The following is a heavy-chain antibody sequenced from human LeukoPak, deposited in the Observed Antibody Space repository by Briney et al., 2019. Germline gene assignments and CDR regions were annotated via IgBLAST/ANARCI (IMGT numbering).Heavy chain of an antibody. V-gene: IGHV1-24*01. CDR1: GYTLTELS. CDR2: FDPEDGET. J-gene: IGHJ5*02. CDR3: ATVGYYYDSSAPTPNWFDP. D-gene: IGHD3-22*01. Sequence: ASVKVSCKVFGYTLTELSMHWVRQAPGKGREWMGGFDPEDGETIYAQKFQGRVTMTEDTSTDTAYMELSSLRSEDTAVYYCATVGYYYDSSAPTPNWFDPWGQGTLVTVSS.